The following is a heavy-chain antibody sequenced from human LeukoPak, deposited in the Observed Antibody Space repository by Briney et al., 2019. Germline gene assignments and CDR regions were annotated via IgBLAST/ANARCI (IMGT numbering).Heavy chain of an antibody. D-gene: IGHD6-13*01. CDR2: IYTGGST. CDR1: GFTFSSYA. CDR3: ARGFGKAAANVFGGYTMDV. V-gene: IGHV3-66*02. J-gene: IGHJ6*02. Sequence: GASLRLSCAASGFTFSSYAMSWVRQAPGKGLEWVSLIYTGGSTYYADSVRGRFTISRDNSKNTLYLQMNSLRPEDTAVYYYARGFGKAAANVFGGYTMDVWGQGTTVTVSS.